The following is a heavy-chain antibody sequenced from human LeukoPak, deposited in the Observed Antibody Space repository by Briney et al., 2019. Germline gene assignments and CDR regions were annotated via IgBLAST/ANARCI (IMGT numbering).Heavy chain of an antibody. CDR2: IIPIFGTA. CDR1: GGTFSSYA. J-gene: IGHJ5*02. Sequence: SVKVSCKASGGTFSSYAISWVRQAPGQGLEWMGGIIPIFGTANYAQKFQGRVTITADKSTSTAYMELSSLRSEDTAVYYCVSEPERWWFDPWGQGTLVTVSS. V-gene: IGHV1-69*06. D-gene: IGHD2-15*01. CDR3: VSEPERWWFDP.